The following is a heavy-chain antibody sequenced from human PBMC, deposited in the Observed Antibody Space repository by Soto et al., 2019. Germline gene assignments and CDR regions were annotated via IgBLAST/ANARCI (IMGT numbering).Heavy chain of an antibody. Sequence: QLQLQESGSGLVKPSQTLSLTCAVSGGSISSGGYSWSWIRQPPGKGLEWIGYIYYSGSIYYNPSLKSRVTISVNRSKHQFSLKLSSVTAADTAVYYCARGGGYTFDYWGQGTLVTVSS. CDR2: IYYSGSI. CDR1: GGSISSGGYS. D-gene: IGHD3-16*01. V-gene: IGHV4-30-2*01. J-gene: IGHJ4*02. CDR3: ARGGGYTFDY.